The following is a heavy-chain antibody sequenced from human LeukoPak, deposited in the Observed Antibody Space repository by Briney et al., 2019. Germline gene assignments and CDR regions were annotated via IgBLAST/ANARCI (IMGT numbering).Heavy chain of an antibody. Sequence: GGSLRLSCAASGFVFGHSWMSWVRQAPGKGLEWVANINLDGSEINYLDSLTGRLTISRDNAKDSLYLQMNGLRAEDTAVYFCVRDRGYSTFDYWGQGTLVTVSS. J-gene: IGHJ4*02. CDR3: VRDRGYSTFDY. V-gene: IGHV3-7*03. CDR1: GFVFGHSW. D-gene: IGHD3-22*01. CDR2: INLDGSEI.